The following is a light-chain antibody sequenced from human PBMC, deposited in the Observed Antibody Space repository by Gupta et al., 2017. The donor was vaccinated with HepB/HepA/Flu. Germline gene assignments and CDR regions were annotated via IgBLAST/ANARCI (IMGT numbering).Light chain of an antibody. CDR3: HQDTSSPWT. J-gene: IGKJ1*01. CDR2: KAS. Sequence: SIGDIVTITCRASQSVNTWLAWVQQKPGRAPQPLIFKASSLESGVSSRFSGSGSGTEFTLTISGLQADDFGNYYCHQDTSSPWTFGEGTRVKIK. V-gene: IGKV1-5*03. CDR1: QSVNTW.